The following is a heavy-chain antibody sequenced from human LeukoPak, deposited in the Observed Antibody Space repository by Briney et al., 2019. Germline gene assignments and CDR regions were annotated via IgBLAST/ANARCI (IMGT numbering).Heavy chain of an antibody. CDR1: GYTFTSYD. Sequence: ASVKVSCKASGYTFTSYDINWVRQATGQGLEWMGWMNPNSGNTGYAQKFQGRVTITRNTSISTAYMELSSLRLEDTAVYYCANGVDIVVVPAATKPTFYYYYYMDVWGKGTTVTVSS. V-gene: IGHV1-8*02. D-gene: IGHD2-2*03. CDR3: ANGVDIVVVPAATKPTFYYYYYMDV. CDR2: MNPNSGNT. J-gene: IGHJ6*03.